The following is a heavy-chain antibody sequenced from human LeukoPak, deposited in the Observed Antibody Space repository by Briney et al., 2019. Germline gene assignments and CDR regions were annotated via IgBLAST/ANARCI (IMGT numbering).Heavy chain of an antibody. V-gene: IGHV4-34*01. CDR2: INHSGST. J-gene: IGHJ4*02. D-gene: IGHD1-1*01. Sequence: SETLSLTCAVYGGSFSGYYWNWIRQPPGKGLEWIGEINHSGSTNYNPSLKSRVTISVDTSKNQFSLKLSSVTAADTAVYYCARGRVLDYWGQGTLVTVSS. CDR1: GGSFSGYY. CDR3: ARGRVLDY.